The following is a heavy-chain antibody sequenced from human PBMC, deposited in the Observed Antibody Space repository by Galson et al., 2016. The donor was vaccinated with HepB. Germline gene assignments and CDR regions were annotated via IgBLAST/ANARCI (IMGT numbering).Heavy chain of an antibody. D-gene: IGHD2/OR15-2a*01. V-gene: IGHV4-31*03. Sequence: TLSLTCTVSGASISSDGYYWSWIRQHPGKGLEWIGYIYYSGSTYYNPSLQSRVTISVDTSKNQFSLKLSSVTAADTALYYCARDVQYRFDSWGQGTLVTVSS. CDR2: IYYSGST. CDR3: ARDVQYRFDS. CDR1: GASISSDGYY. J-gene: IGHJ4*02.